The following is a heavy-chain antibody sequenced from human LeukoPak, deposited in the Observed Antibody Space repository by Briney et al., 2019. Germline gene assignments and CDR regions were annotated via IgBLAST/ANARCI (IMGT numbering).Heavy chain of an antibody. CDR2: INPSGGST. V-gene: IGHV1-46*01. D-gene: IGHD4-17*01. Sequence: ASVKVSCKASGYTFTNYHMHWVRQAPGQGLEWMGIINPSGGSTSYSQKFQGRVTMTRDMSTSTVYMDLSSLRSEDTAVYYCARYGHSPYFDDWGQGTLVTVSS. J-gene: IGHJ4*02. CDR1: GYTFTNYH. CDR3: ARYGHSPYFDD.